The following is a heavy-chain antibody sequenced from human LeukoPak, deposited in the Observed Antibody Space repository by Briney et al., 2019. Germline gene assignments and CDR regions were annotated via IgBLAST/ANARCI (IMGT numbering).Heavy chain of an antibody. CDR2: VTGTGHRS. J-gene: IGHJ4*02. D-gene: IGHD2/OR15-2a*01. CDR3: TKDPKYCTSTVRHPDYLQH. Sequence: PGGSVRLSCAVSGFNLNNYAMSWVRQAPGKGLEWVATVTGTGHRSYYADSVKGRFTVSRDTSNNAVFLQINNLRVDDTAIYYCTKDPKYCTSTVRHPDYLQHWGQGALVSVSS. CDR1: GFNLNNYA. V-gene: IGHV3-23*01.